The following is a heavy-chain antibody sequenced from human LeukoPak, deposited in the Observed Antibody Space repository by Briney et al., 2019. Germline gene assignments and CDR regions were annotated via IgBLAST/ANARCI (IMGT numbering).Heavy chain of an antibody. D-gene: IGHD1-20*01. CDR2: IRYDGSNK. J-gene: IGHJ4*02. CDR3: AKDDLNWNHIDY. Sequence: GGSLRLSCAASGFSISSYGMHWVRQAPGKGLEWVAFIRYDGSNKDYADSVKGRFTISRDNSKNTLFLQMNSLRAEDTAVYYCAKDDLNWNHIDYWGQGTLVTVSS. CDR1: GFSISSYG. V-gene: IGHV3-30*02.